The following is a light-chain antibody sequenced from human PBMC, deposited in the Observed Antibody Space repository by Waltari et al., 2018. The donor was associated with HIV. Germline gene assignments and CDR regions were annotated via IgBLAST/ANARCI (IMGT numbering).Light chain of an antibody. V-gene: IGLV3-1*01. CDR1: KLEDKY. J-gene: IGLJ3*02. CDR2: KDR. CDR3: QAWDGSNGV. Sequence: SYELTQPPSVSVSPGQTASITCSGDKLEDKYVCWYQQKPGQSPGLVLYKDRERPSGIPQLFSGSNSGNTATLTISGTQATDEADYFCQAWDGSNGVFGGGTKLTVL.